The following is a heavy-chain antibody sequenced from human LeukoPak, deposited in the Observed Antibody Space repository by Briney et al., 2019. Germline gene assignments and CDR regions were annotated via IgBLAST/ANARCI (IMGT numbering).Heavy chain of an antibody. V-gene: IGHV3-48*03. CDR3: ARDRGFYDSSGYLMTYYFDY. Sequence: GGSLRLSCAASGFTFSSYEMSWVRQAPGKALEWVSYISSSGSTIYYADSVKGRFTISRDNAKNSLYLQMNSLRAEDTAVYYCARDRGFYDSSGYLMTYYFDYWGQGTLVTVSS. J-gene: IGHJ4*02. CDR2: ISSSGSTI. D-gene: IGHD3-22*01. CDR1: GFTFSSYE.